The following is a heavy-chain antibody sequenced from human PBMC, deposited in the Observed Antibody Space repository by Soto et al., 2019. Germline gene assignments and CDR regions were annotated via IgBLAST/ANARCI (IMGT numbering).Heavy chain of an antibody. D-gene: IGHD3-3*02. CDR1: GGTFSTSA. J-gene: IGHJ6*02. V-gene: IGHV1-69*12. CDR3: ARDKDRQQLGGNYYYILDV. Sequence: QVQLVQSGAEVKKPGSSVKVFCKASGGTFSTSAISWVRQAPGQGLEWVGGIMPVFATPDYAQKFQGRVTITADESTTTAYLELTSLRTGDTAVYYCARDKDRQQLGGNYYYILDVWGQGTAMTVSS. CDR2: IMPVFATP.